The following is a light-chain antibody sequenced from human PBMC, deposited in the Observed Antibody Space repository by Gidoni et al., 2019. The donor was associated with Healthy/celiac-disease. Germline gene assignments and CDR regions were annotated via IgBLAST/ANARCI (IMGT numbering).Light chain of an antibody. J-gene: IGKJ3*01. CDR2: AAS. Sequence: DIQLTQSPSFLSASVGDRVSITCRASQGISSYLAWYQQKPGKAPKLLIYAASTLQSGVPSRFSGSGSGTEFTRTISSLQPEDFATYYCQQLNIFGPGTKVDIK. CDR1: QGISSY. V-gene: IGKV1-9*01. CDR3: QQLNI.